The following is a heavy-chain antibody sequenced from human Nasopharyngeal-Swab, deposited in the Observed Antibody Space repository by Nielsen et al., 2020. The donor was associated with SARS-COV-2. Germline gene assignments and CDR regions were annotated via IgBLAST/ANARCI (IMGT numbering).Heavy chain of an antibody. J-gene: IGHJ5*02. CDR2: IYYSGST. D-gene: IGHD2-15*01. V-gene: IGHV4-59*12. Sequence: SETLSLTCTVSGGSISSYYWSWIRQPPGKGLEWIGYIYYSGSTDYNPSLKSRVTISVDTSKNQFSLKLNSVTAADTAVYYCARDMGGCSGGSCYPWGQGTLVTVSS. CDR1: GGSISSYY. CDR3: ARDMGGCSGGSCYP.